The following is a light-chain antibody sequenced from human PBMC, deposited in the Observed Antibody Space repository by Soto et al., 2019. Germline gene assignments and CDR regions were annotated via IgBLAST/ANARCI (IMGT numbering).Light chain of an antibody. V-gene: IGLV2-14*01. CDR3: SSYTSSSPVV. Sequence: QSALTQPASVSGSPGQSITISCTGTSSDVGGYNYVFWYQQHPGKAPKLMIYEVSNRPSGVSNRCSGSKSGNTASLTISGLHAGDEAYYYCSSYTSSSPVVFGGGTKLPVL. CDR1: SSDVGGYNY. J-gene: IGLJ2*01. CDR2: EVS.